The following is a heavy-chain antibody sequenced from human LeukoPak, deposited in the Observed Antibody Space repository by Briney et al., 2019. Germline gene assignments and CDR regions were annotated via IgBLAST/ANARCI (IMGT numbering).Heavy chain of an antibody. V-gene: IGHV3-9*01. CDR1: GFPFSTYD. CDR3: AKDIEDY. J-gene: IGHJ4*02. CDR2: ISWNSGSI. Sequence: PGRSLRLSCAASGFPFSTYDMHWVRQAPGKGLEWVSGISWNSGSIGYADSVKGRFTISRDNAKNSLYLQMNSLRAEDTALYYCAKDIEDYWGQGTLVTVSS.